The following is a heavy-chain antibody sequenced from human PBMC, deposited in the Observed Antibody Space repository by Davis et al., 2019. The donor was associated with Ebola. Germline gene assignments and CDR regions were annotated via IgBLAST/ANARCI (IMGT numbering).Heavy chain of an antibody. J-gene: IGHJ4*02. V-gene: IGHV3-21*01. CDR2: ISSSSSYI. CDR1: GFTFSSYS. D-gene: IGHD3-9*01. CDR3: AREGRDILTGYYIPDY. Sequence: PGGSLRLSCAASGFTFSSYSMNWVRQAPGKGLEWVSSISSSSSYIYYADSVKGRFTISRDNAKNSLYLQMNSLRAEDTAVYYCAREGRDILTGYYIPDYWGQGTLVTVSS.